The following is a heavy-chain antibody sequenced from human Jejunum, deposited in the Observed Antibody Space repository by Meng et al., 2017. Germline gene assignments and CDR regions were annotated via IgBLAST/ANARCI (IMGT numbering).Heavy chain of an antibody. CDR2: IDTAGSGT. CDR1: GFTFSNYW. CDR3: VRDWSGYTHEFDY. V-gene: IGHV3-74*01. D-gene: IGHD5-24*01. J-gene: IGHJ4*02. Sequence: EVQLVESGGGLVQPGGSLRLSCSVSGFTFSNYWMHWVRQAPGTGLVWVSRIDTAGSGTSYADSVKGRFTISRDNAENTLYLQMNSLRAEDTAVYYCVRDWSGYTHEFDYWGQGVLVTVSS.